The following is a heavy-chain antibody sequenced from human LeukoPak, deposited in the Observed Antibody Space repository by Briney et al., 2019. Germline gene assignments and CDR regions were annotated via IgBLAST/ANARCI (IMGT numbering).Heavy chain of an antibody. D-gene: IGHD4-17*01. V-gene: IGHV3-23*01. CDR1: GFIFSSYA. CDR3: ARDPLTVTSGY. CDR2: ISGSGGTT. Sequence: GGSLRLSCAASGFIFSSYAMSWVRQSPGKGLEWVSAISGSGGTTYYADYVKGRFTISRDNAKNSLYLQMNSLRAEDTAVYYCARDPLTVTSGYWGQGTLVTVSS. J-gene: IGHJ4*02.